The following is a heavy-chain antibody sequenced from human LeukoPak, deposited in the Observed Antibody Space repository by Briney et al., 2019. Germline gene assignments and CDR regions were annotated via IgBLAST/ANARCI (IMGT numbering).Heavy chain of an antibody. D-gene: IGHD1-26*01. J-gene: IGHJ4*02. CDR1: GGSISSNRHY. V-gene: IGHV4-39*01. CDR3: TRLLKYSGSYYCDY. CDR2: IYYGGST. Sequence: PSETLSLTCADSGGSISSNRHYWGWIRQPPGKGLEWIGNIYYGGSTYYNPSLKSRVTISVDTSKNQFSLKLSSVTAADTAVYYCTRLLKYSGSYYCDYWGQGSLVTVSS.